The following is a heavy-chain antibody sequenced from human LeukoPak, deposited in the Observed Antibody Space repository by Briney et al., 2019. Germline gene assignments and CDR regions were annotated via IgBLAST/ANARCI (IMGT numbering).Heavy chain of an antibody. J-gene: IGHJ4*02. Sequence: SETLSLTCTVSGGSISSYYWSWIRQPPGKGLEWIGYIYYSGSTNYNPSLKSRVTISVDTSKNQFSLKLSSVTAGDAVGDCCARIRIGYYFNYYWGQGTLVTVSS. D-gene: IGHD3-3*01. CDR2: IYYSGST. CDR3: ARIRIGYYFNYY. CDR1: GGSISSYY. V-gene: IGHV4-59*01.